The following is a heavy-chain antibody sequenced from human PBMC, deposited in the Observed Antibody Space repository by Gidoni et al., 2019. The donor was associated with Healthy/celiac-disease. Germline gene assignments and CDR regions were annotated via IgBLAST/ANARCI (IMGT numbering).Heavy chain of an antibody. D-gene: IGHD6-13*01. Sequence: EVQLVESGGGLVKPGGSLRLSCAASGFTFRSYSMNWVRQAPGKGLEWVSSISSSSSYIYYADSVKGRFTISRDNAKNSLYLQMNSLRAEDTAVYYCARDETEAGSSSWRFDYWGQGTLVTVSS. CDR3: ARDETEAGSSSWRFDY. V-gene: IGHV3-21*01. CDR1: GFTFRSYS. CDR2: ISSSSSYI. J-gene: IGHJ4*02.